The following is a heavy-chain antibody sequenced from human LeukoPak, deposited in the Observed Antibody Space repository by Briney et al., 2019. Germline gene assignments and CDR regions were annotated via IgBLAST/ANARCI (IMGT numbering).Heavy chain of an antibody. Sequence: PSETLSLTCAVSGGSFSGYYWSWIRQPPGKGLEWIGEINHSGSTNNNPSLKSRVTISVDTSKNQFSLRLSSVTAADTAVYYCARVLEGSSGQHWYFDLWGRGTLVTVSS. CDR2: INHSGST. V-gene: IGHV4-34*01. J-gene: IGHJ2*01. CDR3: ARVLEGSSGQHWYFDL. D-gene: IGHD6-19*01. CDR1: GGSFSGYY.